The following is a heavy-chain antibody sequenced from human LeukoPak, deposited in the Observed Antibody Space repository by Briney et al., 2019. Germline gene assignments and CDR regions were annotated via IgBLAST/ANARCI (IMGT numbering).Heavy chain of an antibody. CDR3: ARDMIRGEDYFDY. V-gene: IGHV3-30*02. CDR2: IRYDGSNK. CDR1: GFTFSSYG. D-gene: IGHD3-10*01. J-gene: IGHJ4*02. Sequence: GGSLRLSCTASGFTFSSYGMHWVRQAPGKGLEWVAFIRYDGSNKYYADSVKGRFTISRDNSKNTLYLQMNSLRAEDTAVYYCARDMIRGEDYFDYWGQGTLVTVSS.